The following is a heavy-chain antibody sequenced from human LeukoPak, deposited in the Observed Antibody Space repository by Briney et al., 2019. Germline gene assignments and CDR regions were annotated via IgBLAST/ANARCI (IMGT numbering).Heavy chain of an antibody. V-gene: IGHV3-7*01. CDR3: TRVIVAVPGYFDYFDF. CDR1: GFSYSNHY. CDR2: INEDGSNK. D-gene: IGHD6-19*01. J-gene: IGHJ4*02. Sequence: GGSLTLSCTASGFSYSNHYMRWIRQAPGKGLEWVANINEDGSNKWHLGSVKGRFTVSRDNARNSLYLQMNSLRVEDTAVYYCTRVIVAVPGYFDYFDFWGQGVLVTVSS.